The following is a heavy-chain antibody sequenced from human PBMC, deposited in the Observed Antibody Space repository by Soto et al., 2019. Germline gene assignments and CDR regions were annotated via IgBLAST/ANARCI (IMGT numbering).Heavy chain of an antibody. D-gene: IGHD3-3*01. CDR3: SRQATLRFLEWAPDYYSGMDV. V-gene: IGHV3-49*04. Sequence: PGVSRRLSWSACGFTFGDYFMSWVRQAPGKGLEWVGFIRSKAYGGTAEYAASVKGRFSISRDGSKSIAYLQMNSLKTEDTAVYYCSRQATLRFLEWAPDYYSGMDVWGQGTTVTVSS. J-gene: IGHJ6*02. CDR1: GFTFGDYF. CDR2: IRSKAYGGTA.